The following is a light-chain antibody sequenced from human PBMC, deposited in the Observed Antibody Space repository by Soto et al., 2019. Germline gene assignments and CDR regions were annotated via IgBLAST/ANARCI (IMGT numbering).Light chain of an antibody. V-gene: IGLV2-14*03. CDR3: NSYTSASTYV. CDR2: DVT. CDR1: GSYICSYNY. J-gene: IGLJ1*01. Sequence: SDVPQAGYGFGSRGQSIPISCTGTGSYICSYNYVSWHQHHPGKVLKFIIYDVTNRPSGVSDRFSGSKSGNTASLTISGLQAEDEADYYSNSYTSASTYVFATGTKVPVL.